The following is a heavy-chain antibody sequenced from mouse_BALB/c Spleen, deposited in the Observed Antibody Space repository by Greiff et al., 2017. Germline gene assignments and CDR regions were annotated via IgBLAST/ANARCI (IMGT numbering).Heavy chain of an antibody. V-gene: IGHV5-4*02. D-gene: IGHD2-4*01. CDR3: ARPTMITTFAY. Sequence: EVKLVESGGGLVKPGGSLKLSCAASGFTFSDYYMYWVRQTPEKRLEWVATISDGGSYTYYPDSVKGRFTISRDNAKNNLYLQMSSLRSEDTAMYYCARPTMITTFAYWGQGTLVTVSA. J-gene: IGHJ3*01. CDR2: ISDGGSYT. CDR1: GFTFSDYY.